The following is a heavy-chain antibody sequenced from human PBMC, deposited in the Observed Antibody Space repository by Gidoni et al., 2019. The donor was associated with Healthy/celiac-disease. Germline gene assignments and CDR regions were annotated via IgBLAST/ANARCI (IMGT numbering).Heavy chain of an antibody. J-gene: IGHJ4*02. CDR2: ISSYNGNT. D-gene: IGHD4-4*01. Sequence: QVQLVQSGVEVKKPGASVKVCCKVSGYTFTSYGISWVRQAPGQGLEWMGWISSYNGNTNYAQQLQGRVTMTTDTSTSTAYMELRSLRSDDTAVYYCARDRATVTLRGRFDYWGQGTLVTVSS. CDR1: GYTFTSYG. V-gene: IGHV1-18*01. CDR3: ARDRATVTLRGRFDY.